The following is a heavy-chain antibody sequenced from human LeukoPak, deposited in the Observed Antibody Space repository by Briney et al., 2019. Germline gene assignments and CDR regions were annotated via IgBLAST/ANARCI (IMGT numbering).Heavy chain of an antibody. D-gene: IGHD3-22*01. J-gene: IGHJ4*02. V-gene: IGHV3-11*01. CDR3: ARDKYETSGCFDY. CDR2: ISRSGTTM. CDR1: EFTLSDYY. Sequence: PGGSLRLSCAASEFTLSDYYMSWIRQAPGKGLEWVSYISRSGTTMYYADSVKGRFTISRDNAKNSLYLQMNSLRADDTAVYFCARDKYETSGCFDYWGQGALVTVSS.